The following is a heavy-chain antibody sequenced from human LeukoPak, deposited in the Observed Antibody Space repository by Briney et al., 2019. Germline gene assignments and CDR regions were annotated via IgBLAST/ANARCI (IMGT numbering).Heavy chain of an antibody. CDR1: GDSINSHEW. D-gene: IGHD2/OR15-2a*01. V-gene: IGHV4-4*02. Sequence: SETLSLTCAVSGDSINSHEWWTWVRQPPGKGLEWIGESHRGGSTNYNPSLKSRVTILIDKSKNQFSLELTSVSAADTAMYYCATRIRSSPLWGQGTRVTVSS. CDR2: SHRGGST. J-gene: IGHJ1*01. CDR3: ATRIRSSPL.